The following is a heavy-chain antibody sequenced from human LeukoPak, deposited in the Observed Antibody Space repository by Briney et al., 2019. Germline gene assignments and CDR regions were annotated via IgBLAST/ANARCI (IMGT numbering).Heavy chain of an antibody. CDR3: ARPLGVHSAPLKY. CDR2: INPNTGVT. CDR1: GYIFIDYY. V-gene: IGHV1-2*02. D-gene: IGHD3-3*01. J-gene: IGHJ4*02. Sequence: ASVKVSCKASGYIFIDYYLHWVRQAPGQGPELLGWINPNTGVTKSSQTFQGRVAMTRDTSINTAYMEMTSLTFDDTAVYYCARPLGVHSAPLKYWGQGTLVTVSS.